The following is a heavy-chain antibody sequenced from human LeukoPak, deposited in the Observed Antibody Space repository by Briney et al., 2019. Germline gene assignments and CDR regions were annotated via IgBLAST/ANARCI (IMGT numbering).Heavy chain of an antibody. Sequence: GGSLRLSCAASGFTFSSYSMNWVRQAPGKGLEWVSYISSSSSTIYYADSVKGRFTISRDNAKNSLYLQTNSLRAEDTAVYYCARAYCGGDCYSSPFAFDIWGQGTMVTVSS. D-gene: IGHD2-21*02. CDR2: ISSSSSTI. CDR1: GFTFSSYS. V-gene: IGHV3-48*01. J-gene: IGHJ3*02. CDR3: ARAYCGGDCYSSPFAFDI.